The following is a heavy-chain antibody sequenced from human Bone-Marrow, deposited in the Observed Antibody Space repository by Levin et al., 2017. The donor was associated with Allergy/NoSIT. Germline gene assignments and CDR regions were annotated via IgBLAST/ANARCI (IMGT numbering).Heavy chain of an antibody. CDR1: GVSIDNDNYS. Sequence: TSETLSLTCTVSGVSIDNDNYSWGWIRQPPGEGLEWIGTISYSGSTFYNPSLKSRVSISVDTSRNQFSLKLTSVTAADTSAYFCARRKAVAGRDFDYWGQGSLVTVSS. CDR2: ISYSGST. CDR3: ARRKAVAGRDFDY. D-gene: IGHD6-19*01. J-gene: IGHJ4*02. V-gene: IGHV4-39*01.